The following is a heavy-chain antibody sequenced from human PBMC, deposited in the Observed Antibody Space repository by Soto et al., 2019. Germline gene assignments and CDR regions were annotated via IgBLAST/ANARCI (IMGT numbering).Heavy chain of an antibody. J-gene: IGHJ4*02. CDR2: SRDKPQGYST. CDR1: GFTLSDHY. CDR3: VRATYFSDSSGYTRCLDY. D-gene: IGHD3-22*01. Sequence: EVQLVESGGGLVQPGGSLRLSCAGSGFTLSDHYIDWVRQAPGKGLEWVGRSRDKPQGYSTAYAAFVKGRFTTSRDESKNSAYLQMNSLKTGDTAVYYCVRATYFSDSSGYTRCLDYWGQGTLVTVSS. V-gene: IGHV3-72*01.